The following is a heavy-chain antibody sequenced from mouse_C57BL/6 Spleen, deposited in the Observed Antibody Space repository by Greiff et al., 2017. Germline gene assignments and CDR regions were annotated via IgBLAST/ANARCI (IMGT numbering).Heavy chain of an antibody. CDR2: IAPETGGT. V-gene: IGHV1-15*01. D-gene: IGHD2-4*01. CDR3: TRGYDYAQALFAY. CDR1: GYTFTDYA. J-gene: IGHJ3*01. Sequence: QVQLQQSGAELVRPGASVTLSCKASGYTFTDYAMHWVKQTPVHGLEWIGAIAPETGGTAYNQKFKGKAILTADKSSSTAYMELRSLTSEDSAVYYCTRGYDYAQALFAYWGQGTLVTVSA.